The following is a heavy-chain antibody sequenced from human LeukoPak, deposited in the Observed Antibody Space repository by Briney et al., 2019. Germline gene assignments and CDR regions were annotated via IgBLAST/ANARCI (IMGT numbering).Heavy chain of an antibody. V-gene: IGHV3-21*01. CDR3: ARDPPYHDFWSDDAYYFDY. J-gene: IGHJ4*02. CDR1: GFTFSSYS. D-gene: IGHD3-3*01. Sequence: GGSLRLSCAASGFTFSSYSMNWVRQAPGKGLEWVSSISSSSSYIYNADSVKGRFTISRDNAKNSLYLQMNSLRAEDTAVYYCARDPPYHDFWSDDAYYFDYWGQGTLVTVSS. CDR2: ISSSSSYI.